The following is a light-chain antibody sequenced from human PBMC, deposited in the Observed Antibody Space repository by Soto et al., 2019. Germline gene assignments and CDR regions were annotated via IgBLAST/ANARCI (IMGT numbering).Light chain of an antibody. CDR1: QSVSTS. J-gene: IGKJ1*01. CDR3: QQYNNWWT. V-gene: IGKV3-15*01. Sequence: EIVMTQSPATLSVSPGETATLSCRASQSVSTSLAWYQQKPGQAPRLLISGVSTRATGVPARFSGSGSETEFTLTISSLQSEDFAVYYCQQYNNWWTFGQGTKVEIK. CDR2: GVS.